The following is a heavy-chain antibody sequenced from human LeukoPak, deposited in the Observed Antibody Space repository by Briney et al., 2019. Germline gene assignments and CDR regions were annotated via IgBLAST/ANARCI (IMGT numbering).Heavy chain of an antibody. V-gene: IGHV3-30-3*02. J-gene: IGHJ4*02. CDR3: AKPTSSGWSSFDS. D-gene: IGHD6-19*01. Sequence: GRSLRLSCAASGFSFSSYTMHWVRQAPGKGLEWLAVISYDGSNEYYADSVEGRFTISRDNSKNKLYLQMNSLRFEDTAVYYCAKPTSSGWSSFDSWGQGTLVSVSS. CDR1: GFSFSSYT. CDR2: ISYDGSNE.